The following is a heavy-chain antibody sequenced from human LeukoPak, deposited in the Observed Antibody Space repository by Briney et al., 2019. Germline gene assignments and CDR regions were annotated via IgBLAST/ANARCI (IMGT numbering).Heavy chain of an antibody. J-gene: IGHJ5*02. Sequence: PGGSLRLSCAASGFTFSNAWMSWVRQAPGKGLEWIGYIYYSGSTNYNPSLKSRVSISADTSENQFSLRLRSVTAADTAVYYCARIRGSVFTMVRGTNARFDPWGQGTLVTVSS. D-gene: IGHD3-10*01. V-gene: IGHV4-59*01. CDR1: GFTFSNAW. CDR3: ARIRGSVFTMVRGTNARFDP. CDR2: IYYSGST.